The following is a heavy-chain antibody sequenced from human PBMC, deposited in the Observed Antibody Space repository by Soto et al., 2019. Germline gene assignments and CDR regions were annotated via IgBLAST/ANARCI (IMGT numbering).Heavy chain of an antibody. CDR3: STSVYCSTTTCYYYYGMDV. Sequence: QVQLVQSGAEVKKPGSSVKVSCKASGGTFRSYSINWVRQAPGQGLEWMGGIIPIFGTATYAQKFQGRVTITADDSASTADMELSSLTSEDTALYYCSTSVYCSTTTCYYYYGMDVWGQGTTVTVSS. V-gene: IGHV1-69*01. D-gene: IGHD2-2*01. J-gene: IGHJ6*02. CDR1: GGTFRSYS. CDR2: IIPIFGTA.